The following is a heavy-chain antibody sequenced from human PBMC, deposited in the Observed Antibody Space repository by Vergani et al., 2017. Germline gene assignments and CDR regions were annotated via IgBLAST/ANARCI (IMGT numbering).Heavy chain of an antibody. CDR3: ARGGNYYDSSGPRREVDY. D-gene: IGHD3-22*01. Sequence: EVQLVESVGGLVQPGGSLRLSCAASGFTFSSYSMNWVRQAPGKGLEWVSYISSSSSTIYYADSVKGRFTITRDNAKNSLYLQMNSLRAEDTAVYYCARGGNYYDSSGPRREVDYWGQGTLVTVSS. V-gene: IGHV3-48*01. J-gene: IGHJ4*02. CDR2: ISSSSSTI. CDR1: GFTFSSYS.